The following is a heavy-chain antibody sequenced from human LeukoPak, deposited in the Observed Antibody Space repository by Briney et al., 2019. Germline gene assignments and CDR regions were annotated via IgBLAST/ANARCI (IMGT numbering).Heavy chain of an antibody. V-gene: IGHV3-30*02. Sequence: GGSLRLSCAASGFTFSSYGMHWVRQAPGKGLEWVAFIRYDGSNKYYADSVKGRFTISRDNSKNTLYLQMNSLRAEDTAVYYCAKGHDSSGCPHFDYWGQGTLVTVSS. D-gene: IGHD3-22*01. CDR1: GFTFSSYG. J-gene: IGHJ4*02. CDR3: AKGHDSSGCPHFDY. CDR2: IRYDGSNK.